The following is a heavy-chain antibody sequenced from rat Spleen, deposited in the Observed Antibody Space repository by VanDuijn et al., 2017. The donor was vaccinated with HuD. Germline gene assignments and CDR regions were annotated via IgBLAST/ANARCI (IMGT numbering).Heavy chain of an antibody. CDR3: ASLMYTPDYLGVMDV. V-gene: IGHV5S13*01. D-gene: IGHD1-6*01. Sequence: EVQLVESDGGLVQPGRSLKLSCAASGFTFSNYDMAWVRQAPTKGLEWVASISPSGGSTYYRDSVKGRFTVSRDNARNTLYLQMDSLRSEDTATYYCASLMYTPDYLGVMDVWGQGASVTVSS. J-gene: IGHJ4*01. CDR2: ISPSGGST. CDR1: GFTFSNYD.